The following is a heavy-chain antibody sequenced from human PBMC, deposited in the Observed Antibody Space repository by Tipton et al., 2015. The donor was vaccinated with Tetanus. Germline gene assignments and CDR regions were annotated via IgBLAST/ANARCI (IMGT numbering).Heavy chain of an antibody. V-gene: IGHV1-69*04. Sequence: QSGAEVKKPGSSVTVSCKASGGRFKNYAITWVRQAPGQGLEWMGRVIPSLDTSDYSSKFRGRVTVTADKSTTTAYMQLSSLRSDDTAVYFCAREQGYFDYWGQGTLVTVSS. CDR3: AREQGYFDY. CDR1: GGRFKNYA. J-gene: IGHJ4*02. CDR2: VIPSLDTS.